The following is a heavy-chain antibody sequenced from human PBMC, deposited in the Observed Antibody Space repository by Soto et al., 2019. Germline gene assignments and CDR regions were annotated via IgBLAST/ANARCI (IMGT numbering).Heavy chain of an antibody. CDR3: ARDGWGSNWYFDL. D-gene: IGHD3-16*01. V-gene: IGHV3-30*03. CDR2: ISCDGKQT. Sequence: PGGSLRLSCVAPGVTFKDYGMHWVRQAPGKGLEWVAVISCDGKQTYYADSVKGRFTISKDKSKRTLFLQMNSLRVDDTAVYYCARDGWGSNWYFDLWGRGTLVTVSS. CDR1: GVTFKDYG. J-gene: IGHJ2*01.